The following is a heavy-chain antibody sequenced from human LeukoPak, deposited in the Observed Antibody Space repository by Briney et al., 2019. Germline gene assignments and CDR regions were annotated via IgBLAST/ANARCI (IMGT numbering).Heavy chain of an antibody. CDR2: INPNSGGT. CDR1: GYTFTGYY. CDR3: ARDSGRGFIVYGMDV. D-gene: IGHD3-10*01. J-gene: IGHJ6*02. Sequence: ASVKVSCKASGYTFTGYYMHWVRQAPGQGLEWMGWINPNSGGTNYAQKFQGWVTMTRDTSISTAYMELSRLRSDDTAVYYCARDSGRGFIVYGMDVWGQGTTVTVSS. V-gene: IGHV1-2*04.